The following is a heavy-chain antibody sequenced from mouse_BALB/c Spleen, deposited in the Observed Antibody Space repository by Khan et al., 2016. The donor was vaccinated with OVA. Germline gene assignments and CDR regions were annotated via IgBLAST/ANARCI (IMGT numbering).Heavy chain of an antibody. CDR2: INYSGST. CDR1: GYSITSDYA. D-gene: IGHD2-3*01. J-gene: IGHJ4*01. V-gene: IGHV3-2*02. Sequence: EVQLQESGPGLVNPSQSLSLTCTVTGYSITSDYAWNWIRQFPGNKLEWMGYINYSGSTNYNPALKSRISITRDTSKNQFFLQLNSVTTEDTATYYCARDGSRYNYAMDYWGQGTSATVSS. CDR3: ARDGSRYNYAMDY.